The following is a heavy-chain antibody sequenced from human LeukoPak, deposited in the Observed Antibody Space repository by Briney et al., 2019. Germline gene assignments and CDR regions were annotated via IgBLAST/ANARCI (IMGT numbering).Heavy chain of an antibody. D-gene: IGHD3-22*01. J-gene: IGHJ4*02. CDR2: ISSSSSTI. V-gene: IGHV3-48*01. CDR1: GFTFSSHS. CDR3: ARGAYYYED. Sequence: GGSLRLSCAASGFTFSSHSMNWVRQAPGKGLEWVSYISSSSSTIYYANSVKGRFTISRDNAKNSLYLQMNSLRAEDTAVYYCARGAYYYEDWGQGTLVTVSS.